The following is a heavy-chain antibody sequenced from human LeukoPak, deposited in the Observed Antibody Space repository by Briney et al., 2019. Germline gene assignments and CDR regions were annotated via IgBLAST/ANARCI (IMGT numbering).Heavy chain of an antibody. J-gene: IGHJ4*02. D-gene: IGHD6-19*01. CDR2: IKQDGSAK. V-gene: IGHV3-7*04. Sequence: GGSLRLSCAASGFTFSNYWMNWVRQAPGKGLEWVANIKQDGSAKYYVDSVKGRFTISRDNAMNSLYLQMNSLGAEDTAVYYCARTIREQWLTIDYWGQGTLVTFSS. CDR1: GFTFSNYW. CDR3: ARTIREQWLTIDY.